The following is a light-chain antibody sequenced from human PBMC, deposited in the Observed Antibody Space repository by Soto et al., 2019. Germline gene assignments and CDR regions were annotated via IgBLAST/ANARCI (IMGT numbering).Light chain of an antibody. V-gene: IGLV1-40*01. J-gene: IGLJ1*01. CDR2: GNT. CDR3: QSHDSSLHAPV. CDR1: SSNIGAGYD. Sequence: QSVLTQPPSVSGAPGQRVTISCTGSSSNIGAGYDVHWYLQLPGTAPKLLIYGNTNRPSGVPDRFSGSKSGSSASLAITGLQAEDEADYYCQSHDSSLHAPVSGPVTKVPV.